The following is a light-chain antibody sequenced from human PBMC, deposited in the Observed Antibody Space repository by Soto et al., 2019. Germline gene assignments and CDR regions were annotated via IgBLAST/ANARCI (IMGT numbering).Light chain of an antibody. CDR1: SSDVGNYNL. V-gene: IGLV2-23*02. CDR3: CSYAGSNYV. Sequence: QSALTQPASVSVSPGQSITISCTGTSSDVGNYNLVSWYQHHPGKAPKLIIYEVSKRPSGVSNRFSGSKSGDTASLTISGLQAEDEADYYCCSYAGSNYVFGTGTQLTVL. CDR2: EVS. J-gene: IGLJ1*01.